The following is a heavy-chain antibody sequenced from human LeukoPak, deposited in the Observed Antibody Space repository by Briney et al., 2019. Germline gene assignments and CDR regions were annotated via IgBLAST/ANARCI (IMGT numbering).Heavy chain of an antibody. V-gene: IGHV3-30*03. D-gene: IGHD3-22*01. Sequence: PGGSLRLSCAASGFIFSTYGMHWVRQAPGKGLEWVAVISYDGNNKYYVDSVKGRFTISRDNSKNTLYLQMNSLRAEDTAVYYCVTSRRVVITKATYYFDYWGQGTLVTVSS. J-gene: IGHJ4*02. CDR1: GFIFSTYG. CDR3: VTSRRVVITKATYYFDY. CDR2: ISYDGNNK.